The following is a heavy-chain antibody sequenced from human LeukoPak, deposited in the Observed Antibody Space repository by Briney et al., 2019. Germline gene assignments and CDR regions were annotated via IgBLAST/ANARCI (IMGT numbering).Heavy chain of an antibody. J-gene: IGHJ4*02. V-gene: IGHV3-15*01. CDR3: TTDSTVTTVH. CDR1: GFTFSNAW. CDR2: IKSETDGGTT. Sequence: GGSLRLSWAASGFTFSNAWMSGFRQAPGKGLKWVGRIKSETDGGTTDYAAPVKGRFTISRDDSKNTLYLQMNSLKTEDTAVYYCTTDSTVTTVHWGQGTLVTVSS. D-gene: IGHD4-17*01.